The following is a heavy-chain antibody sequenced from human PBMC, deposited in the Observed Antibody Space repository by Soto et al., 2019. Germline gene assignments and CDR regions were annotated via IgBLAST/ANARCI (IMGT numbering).Heavy chain of an antibody. D-gene: IGHD3-22*01. Sequence: PGESLKISCKGSGYSFTSYWISWVRQMPGKGLEWMGRIDPSDSYTNYSPSFQGHVTISADKSISTAYLQWSSLKASDTAMYYCARKGYYYDSSGYYPFSSYYYYGMDVWGQGTTVTVSS. CDR2: IDPSDSYT. CDR3: ARKGYYYDSSGYYPFSSYYYYGMDV. CDR1: GYSFTSYW. V-gene: IGHV5-10-1*01. J-gene: IGHJ6*02.